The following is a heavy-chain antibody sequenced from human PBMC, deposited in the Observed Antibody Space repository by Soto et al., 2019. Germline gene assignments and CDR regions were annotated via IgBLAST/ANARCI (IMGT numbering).Heavy chain of an antibody. CDR2: ISSSSSYI. CDR3: ARDLKRSGSFFDY. D-gene: IGHD1-26*01. V-gene: IGHV3-21*01. J-gene: IGHJ4*02. CDR1: GFTFSSYS. Sequence: EVQLVESGGGLVKPGGSLRLSCAASGFTFSSYSMNWVRQAPGKGLEWVSSISSSSSYIYYADSVKGRFTISRDNAKNSLYLQMNSLRAEDTAVYYCARDLKRSGSFFDYWGQGPLVTVSS.